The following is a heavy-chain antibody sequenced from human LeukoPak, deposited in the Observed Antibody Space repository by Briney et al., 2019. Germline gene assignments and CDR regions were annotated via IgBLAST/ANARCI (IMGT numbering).Heavy chain of an antibody. CDR3: ARIPYYYGSGSYYNPRFDY. CDR1: GGSFSGYY. Sequence: SETLSLTCAVYGGSFSGYYWSWIRQPPGKGLEWIGEINHSGSTNYNPSLKSRVTISVGTSKNQFSLKLSSVTAADTAVYYCARIPYYYGSGSYYNPRFDYWGQGTLVTVSS. D-gene: IGHD3-10*01. CDR2: INHSGST. J-gene: IGHJ4*02. V-gene: IGHV4-34*01.